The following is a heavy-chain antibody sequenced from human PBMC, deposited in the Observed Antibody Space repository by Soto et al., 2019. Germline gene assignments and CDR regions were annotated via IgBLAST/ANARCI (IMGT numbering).Heavy chain of an antibody. CDR2: IYYSGST. V-gene: IGHV4-39*01. CDR1: GGSISSSSYY. D-gene: IGHD6-19*01. J-gene: IGHJ4*02. Sequence: SETLSLTCTVSGGSISSSSYYWGWIRQPPGKGLEWIGSIYYSGSTYYNPSLKSRVTISVDTSKNQFSLKLSSVTAADTAVYYCARQSSGWTSPRNILLSNFDYWGQGTLVTVSS. CDR3: ARQSSGWTSPRNILLSNFDY.